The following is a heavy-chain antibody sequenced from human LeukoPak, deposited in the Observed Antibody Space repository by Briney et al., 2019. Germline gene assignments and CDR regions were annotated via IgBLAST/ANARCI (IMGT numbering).Heavy chain of an antibody. Sequence: GGSLRLSCAASGFTFSTYAMHWVRQAPGKGLEWVAVISYDGSDKYYADSVKGRFTISRDNSKNTLYLQMNSLRAEDTAVYYCARDKDTAMVAIDYWGQGTLVTVSS. CDR2: ISYDGSDK. J-gene: IGHJ4*02. CDR1: GFTFSTYA. CDR3: ARDKDTAMVAIDY. D-gene: IGHD5-18*01. V-gene: IGHV3-30*03.